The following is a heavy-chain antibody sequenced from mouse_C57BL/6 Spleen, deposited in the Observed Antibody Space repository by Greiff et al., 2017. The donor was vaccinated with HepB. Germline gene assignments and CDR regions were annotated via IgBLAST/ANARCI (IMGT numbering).Heavy chain of an antibody. CDR2: INPNNGGT. J-gene: IGHJ2*01. CDR1: GYTFTDYY. Sequence: EVQLQQSGPELVKPGASVKISCKASGYTFTDYYMNWVKQSHGKSLEWIGDINPNNGGTSYNQKFKGKATLTVDKSSSTAYMELRSLTSEDSAVYYCAREPLFITTVVEGGYWGQGTTLTVSS. CDR3: AREPLFITTVVEGGY. V-gene: IGHV1-26*01. D-gene: IGHD1-1*01.